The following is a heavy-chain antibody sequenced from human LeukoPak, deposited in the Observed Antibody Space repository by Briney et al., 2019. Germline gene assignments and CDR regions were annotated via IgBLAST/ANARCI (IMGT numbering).Heavy chain of an antibody. CDR3: ARENYDILTGRSPYYFDY. CDR2: IYSGGST. CDR1: GFTVSSNY. D-gene: IGHD3-9*01. Sequence: GGSLRLSCAASGFTVSSNYMSWVRQAPGKGLEWVSVIYSGGSTYYADSVKGRFTISRDNSKNTLYLQMNSLRAEDTAVYYRARENYDILTGRSPYYFDYWGQGTLVTVSS. V-gene: IGHV3-66*02. J-gene: IGHJ4*02.